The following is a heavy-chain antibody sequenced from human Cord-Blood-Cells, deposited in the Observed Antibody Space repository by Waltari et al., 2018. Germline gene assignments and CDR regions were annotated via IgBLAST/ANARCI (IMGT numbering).Heavy chain of an antibody. J-gene: IGHJ3*02. V-gene: IGHV4-59*01. CDR3: ARGGGYCSSTSCYAFDI. CDR1: GGSISSYY. CDR2: IYYSGST. D-gene: IGHD2-2*01. Sequence: QVQLQESGPGLVKPSETLSLTCTVSGGSISSYYWSWIRQPPGKGLEWIGYIYYSGSTNHNPSLKSRVTISVDTSNNQFSLKLSSVTAADTAVYYCARGGGYCSSTSCYAFDIWGQGTMVTVSS.